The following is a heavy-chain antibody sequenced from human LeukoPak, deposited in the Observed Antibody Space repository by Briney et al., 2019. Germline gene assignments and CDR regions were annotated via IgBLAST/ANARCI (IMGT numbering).Heavy chain of an antibody. CDR2: ISGSGGST. J-gene: IGHJ4*02. V-gene: IGHV3-23*01. D-gene: IGHD6-13*01. CDR1: GFTFSSYA. Sequence: GGSLRLSCAASGFTFSSYAMSWVRQAPGKGLEWVSAISGSGGSTYYADSVKGRFTISRDNSKNTLYLQMNSLRAEDTAVYYCANSGRSSWYRKYYFDYWGQGTLVTVSS. CDR3: ANSGRSSWYRKYYFDY.